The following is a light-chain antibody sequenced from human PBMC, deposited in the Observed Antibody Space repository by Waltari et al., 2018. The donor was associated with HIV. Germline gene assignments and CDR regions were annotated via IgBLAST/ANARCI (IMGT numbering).Light chain of an antibody. J-gene: IGLJ2*01. CDR2: KDS. Sequence: SYELTQPPSLSVSPGRPASITCSGDALPNQYAYWYQQKAGQAPVLIIYKDSERPSGIPDRFSGSSSGTTVTLTISGVQAEDEADYYCQSTDSSGTYVVFGGGTKVTVL. CDR1: ALPNQY. CDR3: QSTDSSGTYVV. V-gene: IGLV3-25*03.